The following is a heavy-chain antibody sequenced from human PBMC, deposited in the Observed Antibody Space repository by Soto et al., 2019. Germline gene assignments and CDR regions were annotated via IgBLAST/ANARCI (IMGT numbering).Heavy chain of an antibody. Sequence: QVQLVQSGAEVKKPGASVKVSCKASGYTFTSYDINWVRQATGQGLEWMGWMNPNSGNTGYAQKSAGEVTIPRNTSIRTAYMELSSLRSEDTAVYYCARPLYGDNVDYWGQGTLVTVSS. CDR2: MNPNSGNT. D-gene: IGHD4-17*01. CDR3: ARPLYGDNVDY. V-gene: IGHV1-8*01. CDR1: GYTFTSYD. J-gene: IGHJ4*02.